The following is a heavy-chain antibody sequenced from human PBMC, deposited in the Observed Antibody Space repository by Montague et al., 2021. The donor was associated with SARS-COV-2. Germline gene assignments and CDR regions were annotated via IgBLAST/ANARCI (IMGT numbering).Heavy chain of an antibody. J-gene: IGHJ6*02. D-gene: IGHD3-9*01. CDR2: IYYSGST. V-gene: IGHV4-39*01. Sequence: SETLSLTCTVSGGSISSSSYYWGWIRQPPGKGLKWIGSIYYSGSTYYNPSLKSRVTISVDTSKNQFSLKLSSVTAADTAVYYCARLSKTGYPPLYYYYGMDVWGQGTTVTVSS. CDR1: GGSISSSSYY. CDR3: ARLSKTGYPPLYYYYGMDV.